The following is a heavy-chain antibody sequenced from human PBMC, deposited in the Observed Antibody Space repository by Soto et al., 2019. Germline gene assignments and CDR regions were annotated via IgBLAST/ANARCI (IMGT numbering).Heavy chain of an antibody. CDR3: AKDYHLQTYYYGSGLMDV. Sequence: GGSLRLSCAASGFTFSSYAMSWVRQAPGKGLEWVSAISGSGGSTYYADSVKGRFTISRDNSKNTLYLQMNSLRAEDTAVYYCAKDYHLQTYYYGSGLMDVWGQGTTVTVSS. V-gene: IGHV3-23*01. J-gene: IGHJ6*02. CDR1: GFTFSSYA. D-gene: IGHD3-10*01. CDR2: ISGSGGST.